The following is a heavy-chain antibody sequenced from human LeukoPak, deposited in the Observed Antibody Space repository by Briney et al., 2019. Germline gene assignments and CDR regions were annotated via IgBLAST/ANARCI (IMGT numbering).Heavy chain of an antibody. CDR3: ARGGYSSSWYEGYYYYYGMDV. V-gene: IGHV1-18*01. Sequence: ASVKVSCKASGYTFTSYGISWVRQAPGQGLEWMGWISAYNGNTNYAQKLQGRVTKTTDTSTSTAYMELRSLRSDDTAVYYCARGGYSSSWYEGYYYYYGMDVWGQGTTVTVSS. D-gene: IGHD6-13*01. CDR2: ISAYNGNT. CDR1: GYTFTSYG. J-gene: IGHJ6*02.